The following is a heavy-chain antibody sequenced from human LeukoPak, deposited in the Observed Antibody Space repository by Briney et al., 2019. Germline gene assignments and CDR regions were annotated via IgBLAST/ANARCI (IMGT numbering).Heavy chain of an antibody. CDR2: FDPEDGET. CDR3: ATSSGSYYNLYYFYGMDV. D-gene: IGHD3-10*01. Sequence: ASVKVSCKVSGYTLTELSMHWVRQAPGKGLEWMGGFDPEDGETIYVQKFQGRVTMTEDTSTDAAYMELSSLKSEDTAVYYSATSSGSYYNLYYFYGMDVWGKGTTVTVSS. V-gene: IGHV1-24*01. CDR1: GYTLTELS. J-gene: IGHJ6*04.